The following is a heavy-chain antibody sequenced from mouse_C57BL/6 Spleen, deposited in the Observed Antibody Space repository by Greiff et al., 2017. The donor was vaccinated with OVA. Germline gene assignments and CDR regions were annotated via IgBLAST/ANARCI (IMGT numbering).Heavy chain of an antibody. Sequence: EVQLQQSGPELVKPGASVKISCKASGYSFTGYYMNWVKQSPEKSLEWIGEINPSTGGTTYNQKFKAKATLTVDKSSSTAYMQLKSLTSEDSAVYYCARNSFITTDYFDYWGQGTTLTVSS. D-gene: IGHD1-1*01. CDR2: INPSTGGT. V-gene: IGHV1-42*01. CDR1: GYSFTGYY. CDR3: ARNSFITTDYFDY. J-gene: IGHJ2*01.